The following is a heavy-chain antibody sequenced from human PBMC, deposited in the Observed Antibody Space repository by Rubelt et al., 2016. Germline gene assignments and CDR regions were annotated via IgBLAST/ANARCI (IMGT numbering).Heavy chain of an antibody. CDR1: GGSIGSSSFY. J-gene: IGHJ6*02. CDR3: ARHEREGNYYYSGMDV. Sequence: QVQLQESGPGLVKPSETLSLTCTVSGGSIGSSSFYWGWIRQPPGKGLEWIGSIYYSGTTDYNRPQSGGGTMSGETSNNQCSLKLSAVTAPDTAVYYCARHEREGNYYYSGMDVWGQGTTVTVSS. CDR2: IYYSGTT. D-gene: IGHD1-1*01. V-gene: IGHV4-39*01.